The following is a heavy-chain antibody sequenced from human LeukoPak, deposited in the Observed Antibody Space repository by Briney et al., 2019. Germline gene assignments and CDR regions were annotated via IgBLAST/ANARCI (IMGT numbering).Heavy chain of an antibody. CDR3: ATGPGLGIDY. CDR1: GYTFTSYG. D-gene: IGHD1-14*01. J-gene: IGHJ4*02. CDR2: ISAYNGNT. V-gene: IGHV1-18*01. Sequence: ASVKVSCKASGYTFTSYGISWVRQAPGQGLEWMGWISAYNGNTNYAQKFQGRVTMTEDTSTDTAYMELSSLRSEDTAVYYCATGPGLGIDYWGQGTLVTVSS.